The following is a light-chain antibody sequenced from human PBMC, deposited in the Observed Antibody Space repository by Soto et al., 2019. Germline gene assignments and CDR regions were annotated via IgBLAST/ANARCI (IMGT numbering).Light chain of an antibody. CDR1: QSISSY. CDR3: QQRSNWPPT. J-gene: IGKJ4*01. CDR2: DAS. Sequence: EIVLTQSPATLSLSPGERATLSCRASQSISSYLAWYQQKPGQAPRLLIYDASNRATGIPARFSGGGTGTDFTLTISSLAPEEFAVYYGQQRSNWPPTFGGGTKVEIK. V-gene: IGKV3-11*01.